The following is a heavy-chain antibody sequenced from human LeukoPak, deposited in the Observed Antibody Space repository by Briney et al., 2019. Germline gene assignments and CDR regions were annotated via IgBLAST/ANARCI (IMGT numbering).Heavy chain of an antibody. V-gene: IGHV4-39*01. Sequence: SETLSLTCTVSGGSISSSSHYWGWIRQPPGKGLEWIGSIYYSGSTYYNPSLKSRVTISVDTSKNQFSLKLSSVTAADTAVYYCARHPRGIVVLRTTRVNWFDPWGQGTLVTVSS. CDR1: GGSISSSSHY. CDR2: IYYSGST. D-gene: IGHD2-2*01. CDR3: ARHPRGIVVLRTTRVNWFDP. J-gene: IGHJ5*02.